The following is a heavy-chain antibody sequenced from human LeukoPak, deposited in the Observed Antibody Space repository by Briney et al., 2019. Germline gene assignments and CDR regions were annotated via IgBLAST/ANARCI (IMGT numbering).Heavy chain of an antibody. Sequence: GASVKVSCKASGYTFTSYYMHWVRQAPGQGLEWMGIINPSGGSTSYAQKFQGRVTMTRDTSISTAYMELSRLRSDDTAVYYCARSIVLMVYAMHPPFDYWGQGTLVTVSS. CDR1: GYTFTSYY. CDR3: ARSIVLMVYAMHPPFDY. J-gene: IGHJ4*02. D-gene: IGHD2-8*01. CDR2: INPSGGST. V-gene: IGHV1-46*01.